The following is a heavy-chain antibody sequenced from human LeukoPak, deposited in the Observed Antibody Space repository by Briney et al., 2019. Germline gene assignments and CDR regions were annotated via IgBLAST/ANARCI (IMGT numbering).Heavy chain of an antibody. V-gene: IGHV4-59*01. CDR3: ARASRAMVRGQGAYYYYGMDV. CDR1: GGSISSYY. J-gene: IGHJ6*04. CDR2: IYYSGST. Sequence: PSETLSLTCTVSGGSISSYYWSWIRQPPGKGLEWTGYIYYSGSTNYNPSLKSRVTISVDTSKNQFSLKLSSVTAADTAVYYCARASRAMVRGQGAYYYYGMDVWGKGTTVTVSS. D-gene: IGHD3-10*01.